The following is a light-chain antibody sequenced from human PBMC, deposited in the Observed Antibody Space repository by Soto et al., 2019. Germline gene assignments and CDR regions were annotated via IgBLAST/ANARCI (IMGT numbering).Light chain of an antibody. V-gene: IGKV1-9*01. CDR2: AAS. J-gene: IGKJ1*01. CDR3: QQLKSYPQT. Sequence: DIQLTQSPSFLSASVGDRVTITCRASQGISSYLAWYQKKPGKAPKLLMYAASTLQSGVPSRFSGSGSGTEFTLTISSLQPEDFVTYYCQQLKSYPQTFGQGTKVDIK. CDR1: QGISSY.